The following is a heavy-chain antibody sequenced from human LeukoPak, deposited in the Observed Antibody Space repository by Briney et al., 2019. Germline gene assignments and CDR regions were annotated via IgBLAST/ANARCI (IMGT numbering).Heavy chain of an antibody. Sequence: SETLSLTCTVSGGSISSYYWSWIRQPPGKGLEWIGRIYTSGSTNYNPSLKSRVTISVDTSKNQFSLKLSSVTAADTAVYYCARTYSSSSPREFDYWGQGTLVTVSS. J-gene: IGHJ4*02. CDR2: IYTSGST. CDR1: GGSISSYY. V-gene: IGHV4-4*08. CDR3: ARTYSSSSPREFDY. D-gene: IGHD6-6*01.